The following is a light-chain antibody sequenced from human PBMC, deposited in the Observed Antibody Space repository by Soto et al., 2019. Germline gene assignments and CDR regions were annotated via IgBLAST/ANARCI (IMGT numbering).Light chain of an antibody. CDR2: AAS. Sequence: DIQMTQSPSSVSASVGDRVTITCRASQGIRSWLAWYQQKPGKAPKLLISAASNLQSGVPSRFSGSGSGTDFTLIISSLQPEDFATYYWQQASSFPLTFGGGTKVEIK. CDR3: QQASSFPLT. V-gene: IGKV1-12*01. CDR1: QGIRSW. J-gene: IGKJ4*01.